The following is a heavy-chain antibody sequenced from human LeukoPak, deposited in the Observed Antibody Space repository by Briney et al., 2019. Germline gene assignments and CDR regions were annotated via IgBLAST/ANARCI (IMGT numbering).Heavy chain of an antibody. V-gene: IGHV4-39*01. J-gene: IGHJ5*02. CDR1: GDSVSSGSFY. CDR3: AGGLGYCASASCLNWSDP. CDR2: IYYSGST. Sequence: SETLSLTCTVSGDSVSSGSFYWGWIRQPPGKVLEWIGNIYYSGSTYYNPSLKSRVTISVDTSKNQFSLKLTSVTAADTAVYYCAGGLGYCASASCLNWSDPWGQGTLVTVSS. D-gene: IGHD2-2*01.